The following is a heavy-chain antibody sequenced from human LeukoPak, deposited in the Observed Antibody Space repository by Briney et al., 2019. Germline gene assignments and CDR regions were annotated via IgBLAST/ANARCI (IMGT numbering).Heavy chain of an antibody. CDR1: GFTFSSYG. CDR3: AKDSESSYSYVDY. CDR2: IPYDGANK. V-gene: IGHV3-30*02. Sequence: GGSLRLSCAASGFTFSSYGFHWVRPAPGKGLEWVTSIPYDGANKNYVDSVKGRFTISRDNSKNTLYLLMNSLRVEDTAVYYCAKDSESSYSYVDYWGQGTLVTVSS. D-gene: IGHD5-18*01. J-gene: IGHJ4*02.